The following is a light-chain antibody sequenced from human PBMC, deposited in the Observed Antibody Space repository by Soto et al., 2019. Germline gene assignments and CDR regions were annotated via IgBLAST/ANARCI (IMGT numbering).Light chain of an antibody. CDR1: QSVSRN. Sequence: VGVTHSPATLSVSPGESATLSCGSIQSVSRNLAWYQQKPGQAPRPLLYGSYFRATNVTDRFTGRGSGTEFTLTISGLQSDDSAIYYCQQYNNLAPLTFGEGTKVDIK. CDR3: QQYNNLAPLT. V-gene: IGKV3-15*01. J-gene: IGKJ4*01. CDR2: GSY.